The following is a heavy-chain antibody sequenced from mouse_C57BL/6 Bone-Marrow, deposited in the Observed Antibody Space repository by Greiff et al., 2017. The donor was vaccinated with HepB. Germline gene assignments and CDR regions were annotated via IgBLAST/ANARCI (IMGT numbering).Heavy chain of an antibody. CDR2: INPSSGST. D-gene: IGHD2-4*01. V-gene: IGHV1-4*01. J-gene: IGHJ3*01. CDR1: GYNFTSYT. Sequence: QVVESGAELARPGASVKMSCKASGYNFTSYTMHWVKHRPGQGLEWIGYINPSSGSTNYNQRFKDKATLTADKSSSTAYMQLTSLTSEDSAVYYFARTSLYYDYDGGFAYWGRGNLVTVSA. CDR3: ARTSLYYDYDGGFAY.